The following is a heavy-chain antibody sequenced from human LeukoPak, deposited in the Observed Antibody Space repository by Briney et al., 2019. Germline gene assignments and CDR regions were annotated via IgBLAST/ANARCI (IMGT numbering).Heavy chain of an antibody. CDR3: AKDRGGGSQLGDAFDV. Sequence: GGSLRLSCAASGFTVSSNYMSWVRQAPGKGLEWVSVIYSGGSTYYADSVKGRFTISRDNRKNSLYLQMNSLRPEDTALYYCAKDRGGGSQLGDAFDVWGQGTMVRVSS. CDR1: GFTVSSNY. CDR2: IYSGGST. V-gene: IGHV3-53*05. J-gene: IGHJ3*01. D-gene: IGHD2-15*01.